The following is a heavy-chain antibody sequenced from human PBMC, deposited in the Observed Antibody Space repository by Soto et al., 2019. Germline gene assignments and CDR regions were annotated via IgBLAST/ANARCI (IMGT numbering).Heavy chain of an antibody. D-gene: IGHD3-10*01. V-gene: IGHV3-48*03. CDR3: ARGNTSIQGDLSHYNGLDV. CDR1: GFTLKSYE. CDR2: ITSSTRTT. Sequence: DEPLVESGGGLVQSGGSLRLSCEASGFTLKSYEVNWVRQAPGKGLEWISYITSSTRTTYYSDSVKGRFTISRDNASKSVYLQMNSLRVEDTAIYYCARGNTSIQGDLSHYNGLDVWGQGTTVTVSS. J-gene: IGHJ6*02.